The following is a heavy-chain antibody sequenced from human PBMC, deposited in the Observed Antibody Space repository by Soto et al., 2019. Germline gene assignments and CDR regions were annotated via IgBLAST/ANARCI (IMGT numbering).Heavy chain of an antibody. CDR2: INHSGGST. D-gene: IGHD3-10*01. J-gene: IGHJ6*02. Sequence: QVQLVQSGAEVKKPGASVKVSCKASGYTFTSYYMHWVRQAPGQGLEWMGIINHSGGSTSYAQKFQGRVTMTRDTSTITVYMELSSLRSEDTAVYYCARVESYGSGSNYYGMDVWGQGTTVTVSS. V-gene: IGHV1-46*01. CDR1: GYTFTSYY. CDR3: ARVESYGSGSNYYGMDV.